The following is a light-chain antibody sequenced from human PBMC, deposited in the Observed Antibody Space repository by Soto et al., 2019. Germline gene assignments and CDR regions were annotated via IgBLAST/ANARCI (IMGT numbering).Light chain of an antibody. CDR3: QQSYSTPRT. V-gene: IGKV1-39*01. CDR1: QSISNY. J-gene: IGKJ1*01. CDR2: AAS. Sequence: DIQMTQSPSSLSASVGDRVTITCRTSQSISNYLNWYQQKPGKAPKLLIYAASSLQSGVPSRFGGSGSGTDFTLTISSLHPEDFATYYCQQSYSTPRTFGQGTKVDIK.